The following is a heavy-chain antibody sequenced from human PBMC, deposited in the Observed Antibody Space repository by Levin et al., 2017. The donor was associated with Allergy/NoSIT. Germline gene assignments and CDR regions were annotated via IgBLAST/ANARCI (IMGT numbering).Heavy chain of an antibody. D-gene: IGHD3-3*01. CDR3: ARGWNTYYDFWSGSPDYYYYGMDV. CDR2: IYYSGST. V-gene: IGHV4-61*01. CDR1: GGSVSSGSYY. Sequence: SQTLSLTCTVSGGSVSSGSYYWSWIRQPPGKGLEWIGYIYYSGSTNYNPSLKSRVTISVDTSKNQFSLKLSSVTAADTAVYYCARGWNTYYDFWSGSPDYYYYGMDVWGQGTTVTVSS. J-gene: IGHJ6*02.